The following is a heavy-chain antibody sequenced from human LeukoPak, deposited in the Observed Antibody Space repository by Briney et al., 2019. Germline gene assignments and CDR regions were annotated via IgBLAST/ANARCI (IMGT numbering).Heavy chain of an antibody. J-gene: IGHJ3*02. Sequence: SETLSLTCTVSGYSINSGYYWGWIRQPPGKGLEWIGYIYNSGNTNYNPSLKSRVTISVDTSKNQFSLKLSSVTAADTAMYYCARPLYSGSPWYAFDIWGQGTMVTVSS. V-gene: IGHV4-38-2*02. D-gene: IGHD1-26*01. CDR2: IYNSGNT. CDR1: GYSINSGYY. CDR3: ARPLYSGSPWYAFDI.